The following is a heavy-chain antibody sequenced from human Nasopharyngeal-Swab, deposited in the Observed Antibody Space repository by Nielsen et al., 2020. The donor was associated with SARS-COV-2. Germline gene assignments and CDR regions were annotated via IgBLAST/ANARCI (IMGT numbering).Heavy chain of an antibody. CDR3: ARDSRYYYYGMDV. Sequence: SETLSLTCTVSGDSISSGGYYWSWIRQPPGKGLEWIGYIYYSESTNYNPSLKSRVTISVDTSKNQFSLKLSSVTAADTAVYYCARDSRYYYYGMDVWGQGTTVTVSS. CDR2: IYYSEST. CDR1: GDSISSGGYY. V-gene: IGHV4-61*08. J-gene: IGHJ6*02.